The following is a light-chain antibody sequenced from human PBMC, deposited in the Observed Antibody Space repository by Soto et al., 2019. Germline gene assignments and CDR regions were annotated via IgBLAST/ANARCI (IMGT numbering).Light chain of an antibody. J-gene: IGKJ4*01. CDR3: QQYNSYPVS. V-gene: IGKV1-16*02. CDR2: AAS. CDR1: QDISNH. Sequence: DIPMTQPPSSLSASVGDRVTITCRASQDISNHLAWFQQKPGKAPKSLISAASSLQSGVPSKFSGSGSGTDFTLTISSLQPEDFATYYCQQYNSYPVSFGGGTKVEIK.